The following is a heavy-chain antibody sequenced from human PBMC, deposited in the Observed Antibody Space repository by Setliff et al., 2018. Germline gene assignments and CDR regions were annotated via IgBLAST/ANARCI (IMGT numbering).Heavy chain of an antibody. Sequence: SETLSLTCIVAGDSISNTGYYWGWIRQPPGKGLEWIGRIYNSGTTNYNPSLKSRVTISADTSNNSFSLNLFSVTAADTAVYYCAGRDYSGGDSWGHETLVTVSS. J-gene: IGHJ5*01. CDR1: GDSISNTGYY. CDR3: AGRDYSGGDS. D-gene: IGHD4-4*01. CDR2: IYNSGTT. V-gene: IGHV4-39*02.